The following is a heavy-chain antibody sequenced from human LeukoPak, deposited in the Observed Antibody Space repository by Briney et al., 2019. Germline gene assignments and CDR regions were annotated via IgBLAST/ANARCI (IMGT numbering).Heavy chain of an antibody. D-gene: IGHD6-19*01. CDR3: VRETAVPYYYMEI. Sequence: GGSLRLSCAASGFTFSSYSMNWVRQAPGKGLEWVSSISSSSSYIYYADSVKGRFTISRDNAKNSLYLQLNSLRAEDTAIYYCVRETAVPYYYMEIWGEGTTVTVSS. V-gene: IGHV3-21*01. CDR1: GFTFSSYS. J-gene: IGHJ6*03. CDR2: ISSSSSYI.